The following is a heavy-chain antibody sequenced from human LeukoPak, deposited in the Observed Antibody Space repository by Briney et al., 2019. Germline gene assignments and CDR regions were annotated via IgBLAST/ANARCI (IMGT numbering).Heavy chain of an antibody. CDR3: ARRNHYFYYMDV. J-gene: IGHJ6*03. V-gene: IGHV4-4*09. CDR2: IFPSGSA. CDR1: GGSISSYY. Sequence: SETLSLTCTVSGGSISSYYWSWIRQTPVKGLEWIGYIFPSGSAFYNPSLESRVTISLDTSENQFSMRLSSVTAADTAVYYCARRNHYFYYMDVWGKGTTVTVSS.